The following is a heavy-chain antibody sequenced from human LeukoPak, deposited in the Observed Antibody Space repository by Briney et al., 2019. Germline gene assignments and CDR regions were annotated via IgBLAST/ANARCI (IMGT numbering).Heavy chain of an antibody. CDR2: ISSTGSAI. CDR3: ARDASRGGYGWFDP. Sequence: GGSLRLSCAASGFTSSDYYMIWIRQAPGKGLEWISYISSTGSAIYYADSVKGRFTISRDSAENSLYLQMNSLTTEDTAVYYCARDASRGGYGWFDPWGQGTLVTVSS. CDR1: GFTSSDYY. V-gene: IGHV3-11*01. J-gene: IGHJ5*02. D-gene: IGHD5-12*01.